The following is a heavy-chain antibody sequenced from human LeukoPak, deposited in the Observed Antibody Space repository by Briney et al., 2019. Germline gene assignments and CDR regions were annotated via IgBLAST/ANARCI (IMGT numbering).Heavy chain of an antibody. CDR2: ISRSTSTI. D-gene: IGHD2-15*01. CDR1: GFTFSGYS. V-gene: IGHV3-48*01. CDR3: VREVPDLGGSGDSG. Sequence: GGSLGLSCAASGFTFSGYSMNWVRQAPGKGLELVSHISRSTSTIYYAESVKGRFTISRDNAKKSLYLQMDSLRAEDTAVYYCVREVPDLGGSGDSGWGQGTLVTVSS. J-gene: IGHJ4*02.